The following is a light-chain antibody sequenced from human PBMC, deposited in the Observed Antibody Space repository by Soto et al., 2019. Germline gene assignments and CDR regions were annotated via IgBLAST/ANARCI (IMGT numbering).Light chain of an antibody. Sequence: ESVLTQSPATLSLSPGERATLSCRASQTVNNFLAWYQQKPGQVPRLLIYDAVRRATGIPDRFSGSVSGTEFTLTISSLEPEDFAGYYCQQRSGRLTFGGGNKVELK. CDR2: DAV. CDR1: QTVNNF. CDR3: QQRSGRLT. V-gene: IGKV3-11*01. J-gene: IGKJ4*01.